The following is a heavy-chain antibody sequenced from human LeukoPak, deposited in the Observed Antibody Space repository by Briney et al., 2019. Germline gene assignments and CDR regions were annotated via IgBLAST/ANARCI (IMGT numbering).Heavy chain of an antibody. D-gene: IGHD4-17*01. CDR3: ARGVYGAYFDY. Sequence: PSETLSLTCTVSGGSISGYYWSWIRQPPGKGLQWIAYISDNEYTEYYPSFKSRVTISLDASKSQFSLKLTSVTAADTAVYYCARGVYGAYFDYWGQGTLVTVSS. J-gene: IGHJ4*02. V-gene: IGHV4-59*01. CDR2: ISDNEYT. CDR1: GGSISGYY.